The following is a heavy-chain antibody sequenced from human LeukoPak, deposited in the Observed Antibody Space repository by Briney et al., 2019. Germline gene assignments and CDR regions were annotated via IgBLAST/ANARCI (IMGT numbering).Heavy chain of an antibody. CDR1: GFTFSSYA. V-gene: IGHV3-23*01. Sequence: GGSLRLSCAASGFTFSSYAMSWVRQAPGKGLEWVSAISGSGGSTYYADSVKGRFTISRDNSRNTLYLQMNSLRAEDTAVYYCAKDKTGGLEYFDYWGQGTLVTVSS. CDR3: AKDKTGGLEYFDY. D-gene: IGHD1-1*01. J-gene: IGHJ4*02. CDR2: ISGSGGST.